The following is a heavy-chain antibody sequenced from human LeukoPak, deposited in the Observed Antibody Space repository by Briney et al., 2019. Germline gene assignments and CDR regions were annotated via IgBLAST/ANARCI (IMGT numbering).Heavy chain of an antibody. J-gene: IGHJ4*02. CDR2: IKQDVSEK. CDR1: GFTFSNYW. V-gene: IGHV3-7*04. CDR3: ARLRLTGLYYFDY. D-gene: IGHD7-27*01. Sequence: GGSLRLSCAASGFTFSNYWMSWVRQAPGKGLEWVANIKQDVSEKYYVDSVKGRFTISRDNAKNSLYLQMSSLRGEDTAVYYCARLRLTGLYYFDYWGQGTLVTVSS.